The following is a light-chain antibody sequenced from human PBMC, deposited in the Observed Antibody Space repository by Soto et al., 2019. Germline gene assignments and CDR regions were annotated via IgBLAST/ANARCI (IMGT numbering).Light chain of an antibody. CDR1: QSVSSY. CDR3: HQRQSWPRT. V-gene: IGKV3-11*01. J-gene: IGKJ1*01. Sequence: EIVLTQSPGTLSLSPGERATLSCRASQSVSSYLAWYQQKPGQAPRLLIYHTSNRATGIPARFSGSGSGTDFTLTISSLEPEDFAVYYCHQRQSWPRTFGQGTKVDNK. CDR2: HTS.